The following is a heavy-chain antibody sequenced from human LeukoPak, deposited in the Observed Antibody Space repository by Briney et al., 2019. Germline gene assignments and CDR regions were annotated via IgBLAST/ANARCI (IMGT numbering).Heavy chain of an antibody. V-gene: IGHV3-7*03. CDR3: ARDGFGTGSN. CDR1: DSAFRRYG. Sequence: PGRSLRLSCAASDSAFRRYGMDWVRQAPGKGLEWVANIKQDGSEKNYVDSVKGRFIISRDNAKNSLYLQMNTLRADDTAVYYCARDGFGTGSNWGQGTLVTVSS. CDR2: IKQDGSEK. D-gene: IGHD3-16*01. J-gene: IGHJ4*02.